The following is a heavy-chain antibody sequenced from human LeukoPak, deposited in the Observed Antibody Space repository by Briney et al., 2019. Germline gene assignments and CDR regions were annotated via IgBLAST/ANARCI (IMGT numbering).Heavy chain of an antibody. J-gene: IGHJ4*02. CDR1: GFTFSSYW. D-gene: IGHD3-10*02. Sequence: PGGSLRLSCAASGFTFSSYWMHWVRQAPGQGLVWVSRINSDGSSTTYADSVKGRFTISRDNAKNTLYLQMNSLRAEDTAMFICVGFVRGIGSNWGQGTLVTASS. CDR3: VGFVRGIGSN. CDR2: INSDGSST. V-gene: IGHV3-74*01.